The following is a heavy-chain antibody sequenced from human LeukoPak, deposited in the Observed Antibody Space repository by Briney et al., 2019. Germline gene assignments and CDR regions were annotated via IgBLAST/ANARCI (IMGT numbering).Heavy chain of an antibody. Sequence: SETLSLTCTVSGGSISSYYWSWIRQPPGEGLEWIGYIYYSGTTNYNPSLKSRVTISEDTSKNQFSLKLSSVTAADTAVYYCAGHSGVYYYYMDVWGKGTTVTVSS. CDR2: IYYSGTT. V-gene: IGHV4-59*01. J-gene: IGHJ6*03. CDR1: GGSISSYY. CDR3: AGHSGVYYYYMDV.